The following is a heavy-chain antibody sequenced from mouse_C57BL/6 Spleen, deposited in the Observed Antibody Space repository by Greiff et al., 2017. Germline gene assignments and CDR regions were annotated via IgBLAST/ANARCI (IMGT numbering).Heavy chain of an antibody. CDR1: GYSFTSYY. CDR3: ARDEGVFGNYGYFDD. D-gene: IGHD2-1*01. V-gene: IGHV1-66*01. J-gene: IGHJ2*01. Sequence: VQRVESGPELVKPGASVKISCKASGYSFTSYYIHWVKQRPGQGLEWIGWIYPGSGNTKYNEKFKGKATLTADTSSSTAYMQLSSLTSEDSAVYYCARDEGVFGNYGYFDDWGQGTTLTVSS. CDR2: IYPGSGNT.